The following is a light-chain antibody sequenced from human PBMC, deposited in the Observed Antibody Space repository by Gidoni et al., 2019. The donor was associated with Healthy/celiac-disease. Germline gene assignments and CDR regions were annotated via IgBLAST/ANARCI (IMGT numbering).Light chain of an antibody. CDR1: QSVSSY. CDR3: QKRSNWPPTWT. V-gene: IGKV3-11*01. J-gene: IGKJ1*01. Sequence: EIVLTQSPATLSLSPGARATLSCRASQSVSSYLAWYQQKPGQAPRLLIFDASNRATGIPARFSGSGSGPDFTPTISSLEPEDFAVYYCQKRSNWPPTWTFGQXTKVEIK. CDR2: DAS.